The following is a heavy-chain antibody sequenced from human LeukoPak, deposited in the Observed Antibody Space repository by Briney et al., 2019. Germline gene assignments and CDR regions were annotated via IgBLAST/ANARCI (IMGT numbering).Heavy chain of an antibody. CDR2: ISGSDIAT. Sequence: GGSLRLPCAVSGFPFSHYAMSWVRLAPGKGLEWVSGISGSDIATYHADSVKGRFTISRDNSKNTLYVQMNSMRAEDTAVYHCAKAPSGSFQGYFYCWGQGTLVTVSS. CDR1: GFPFSHYA. D-gene: IGHD1-26*01. V-gene: IGHV3-23*01. J-gene: IGHJ4*02. CDR3: AKAPSGSFQGYFYC.